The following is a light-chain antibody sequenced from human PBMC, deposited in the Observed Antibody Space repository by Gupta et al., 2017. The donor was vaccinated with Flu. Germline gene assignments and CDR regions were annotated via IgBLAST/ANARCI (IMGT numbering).Light chain of an antibody. CDR2: DAS. CDR1: QDISNY. V-gene: IGKV1-33*01. Sequence: DIQMTQSPSSLSASVGDRVTITCQASQDISNYLNWYQQKPGKAPKLLIYDASNLETGVPSRFSGSGSGTDFTFTISSLQPEDIATYYCQQYDNFPPFGGGTKVEIK. CDR3: QQYDNFPP. J-gene: IGKJ4*01.